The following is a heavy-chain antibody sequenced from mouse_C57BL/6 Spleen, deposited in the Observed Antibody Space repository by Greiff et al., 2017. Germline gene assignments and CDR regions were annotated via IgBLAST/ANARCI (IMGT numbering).Heavy chain of an antibody. D-gene: IGHD2-2*01. V-gene: IGHV7-3*01. CDR1: GFTFTDYY. J-gene: IGHJ2*01. CDR2: IRNKANGYTT. CDR3: ARSTMVTIDY. Sequence: EVKLMESGGGLVQPGGSLSLSCAASGFTFTDYYMSWVRQPPGKALEWLGFIRNKANGYTTEYSASVKGRFTISRDNSQSILYLQMNALRAEDSATYYCARSTMVTIDYWGQGTTLTVSS.